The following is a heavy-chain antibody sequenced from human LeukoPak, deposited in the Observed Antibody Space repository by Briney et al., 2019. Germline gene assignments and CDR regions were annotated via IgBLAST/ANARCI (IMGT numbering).Heavy chain of an antibody. J-gene: IGHJ4*02. CDR3: ARIPTYYDILTGYYRLNSFDY. CDR2: IYYSGST. V-gene: IGHV4-39*01. CDR1: GGSISSSSYY. D-gene: IGHD3-9*01. Sequence: SETLSLTCTVSGGSISSSSYYWGWIRQPPGKGLEWIGSIYYSGSTYYNPSLKSRVTISVDTSKNQFSLKLSSVTAADTAVYYCARIPTYYDILTGYYRLNSFDYWGQGTLVTVSS.